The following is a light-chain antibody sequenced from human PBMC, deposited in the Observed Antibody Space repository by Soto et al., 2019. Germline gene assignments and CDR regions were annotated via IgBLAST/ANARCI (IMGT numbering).Light chain of an antibody. CDR2: GAS. CDR1: QSVSSSY. Sequence: EIGLTQSPGTLSLSPGERATLSCRASQSVSSSYSAWYQQKPGQAPRLLIYGASSRATGIPDRFSGSGSGTDFTLTISRLEPEDFAVYYCQQYGSSPTFGPGTKVDIK. V-gene: IGKV3-20*01. CDR3: QQYGSSPT. J-gene: IGKJ3*01.